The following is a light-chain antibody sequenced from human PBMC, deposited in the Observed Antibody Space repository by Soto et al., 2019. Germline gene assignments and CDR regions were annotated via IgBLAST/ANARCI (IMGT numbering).Light chain of an antibody. CDR3: QVWDFSSDRWV. J-gene: IGLJ3*02. CDR1: NIGGTR. CDR2: DDS. Sequence: SYELTQPPSVSVAPGRTARIPCGGNNIGGTRVHWYQQKPGQAPVLVVYDDSDRPSGILERFSGSNSGNTATLTISGVEATDEADFYCQVWDFSSDRWVFGGGTKLTVL. V-gene: IGLV3-21*02.